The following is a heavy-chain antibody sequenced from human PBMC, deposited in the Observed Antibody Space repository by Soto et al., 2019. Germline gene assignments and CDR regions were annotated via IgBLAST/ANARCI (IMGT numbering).Heavy chain of an antibody. Sequence: QVQLVESGGGEVQPGRSLRLSCAASGFTFSSYAMHWVRQAPGKGLEWVAVISYDGSNKYYADSVKGRFTISRDNSKNTLYLQMNSLRAKDTAVYYCARGTTVVSPGRDAFDIWGQGTMVTVSS. CDR1: GFTFSSYA. CDR2: ISYDGSNK. V-gene: IGHV3-30-3*01. J-gene: IGHJ3*02. CDR3: ARGTTVVSPGRDAFDI. D-gene: IGHD4-17*01.